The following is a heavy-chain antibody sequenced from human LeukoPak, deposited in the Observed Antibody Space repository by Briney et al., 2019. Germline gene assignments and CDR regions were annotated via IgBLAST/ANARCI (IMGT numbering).Heavy chain of an antibody. V-gene: IGHV4-31*03. CDR1: GDSISSATYY. D-gene: IGHD2-21*01. CDR2: IYNSGRST. J-gene: IGHJ4*02. CDR3: ARERFLRYDY. Sequence: SETLSLTCTVSGDSISSATYYWSWIRQHPGKGLEFIGYIYNSGRSTYYNPSLKRRPFISIDTSKNQFSLKLNSVTAADTAVYYCARERFLRYDYWGQGTLDTVSS.